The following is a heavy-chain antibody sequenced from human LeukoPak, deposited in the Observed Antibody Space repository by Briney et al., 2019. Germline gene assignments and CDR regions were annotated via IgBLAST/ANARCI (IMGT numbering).Heavy chain of an antibody. J-gene: IGHJ4*02. Sequence: GGSLRLSCAASGFSFSSHWMSWVRQAPGKGLEWVANIKQDGSEKYYVDSVKGRFTISRDNAKNSLYLQMNSLRAEDTAVYYCARATYGGISYFDYWGQGTLVTVSS. CDR1: GFSFSSHW. V-gene: IGHV3-7*04. CDR2: IKQDGSEK. D-gene: IGHD4-23*01. CDR3: ARATYGGISYFDY.